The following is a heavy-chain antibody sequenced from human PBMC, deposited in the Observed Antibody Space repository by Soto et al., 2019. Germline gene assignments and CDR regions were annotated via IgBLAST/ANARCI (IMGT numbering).Heavy chain of an antibody. J-gene: IGHJ6*02. V-gene: IGHV3-23*01. CDR1: GFTFSTYP. Sequence: VGSLRLSCAASGFTFSTYPMTWVRQAPGKGLEGVSSISGSGDNTYYTDSVRGRFAISRDNSKNTLYLQMNSLRAEDTAVYYCAKILSTVNSYYYGMDVWGQGTTVTVSS. CDR3: AKILSTVNSYYYGMDV. CDR2: ISGSGDNT. D-gene: IGHD4-17*01.